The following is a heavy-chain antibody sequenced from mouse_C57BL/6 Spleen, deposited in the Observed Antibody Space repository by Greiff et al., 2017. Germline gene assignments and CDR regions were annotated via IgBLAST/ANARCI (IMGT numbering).Heavy chain of an antibody. CDR3: SRLTTVVATDAMDY. Sequence: QVQLQQPGAELVKPGASVKMSCKASGYTFTSYWITWVKQRPGQGLEWIGDIYPGSGSTNYNEKFKSKATLTVDTSSSTAYMQLRSLTSEDSAVXYCSRLTTVVATDAMDYWGQGTSVTGSS. CDR2: IYPGSGST. D-gene: IGHD1-1*01. CDR1: GYTFTSYW. V-gene: IGHV1-55*01. J-gene: IGHJ4*01.